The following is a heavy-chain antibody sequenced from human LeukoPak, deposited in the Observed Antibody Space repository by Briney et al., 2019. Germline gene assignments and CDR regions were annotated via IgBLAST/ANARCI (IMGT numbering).Heavy chain of an antibody. CDR1: ACSTTIYY. Sequence: SETLSLTCTLSACSTTIYYWSWIRQPPGKVLEWFGYIHYSGTTNYHPSLKSRVTISVGTSKNQFSLKLSSVTAADTAVYYCARRGEYFQHWGQGTLVTVSS. CDR3: ARRGEYFQH. V-gene: IGHV4-59*08. J-gene: IGHJ1*01. CDR2: IHYSGTT.